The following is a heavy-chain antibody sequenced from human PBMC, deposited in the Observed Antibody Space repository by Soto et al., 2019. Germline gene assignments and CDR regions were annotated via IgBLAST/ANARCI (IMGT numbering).Heavy chain of an antibody. CDR3: VRQGFGNLHSLVDV. D-gene: IGHD3-10*01. CDR1: GGSISSSSYD. CDR2: IYYSGST. Sequence: SETLSLTCTVSGGSISSSSYDWGWIRQPPGKGLEWIGSIYYSGSTYYNPSLKSRVTISVDTSKNQFSLNLRSVTAADTAVYYCVRQGFGNLHSLVDVWGQGTTVTVS. V-gene: IGHV4-39*01. J-gene: IGHJ6*02.